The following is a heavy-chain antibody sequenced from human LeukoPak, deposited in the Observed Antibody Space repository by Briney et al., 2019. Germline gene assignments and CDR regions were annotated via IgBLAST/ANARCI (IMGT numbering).Heavy chain of an antibody. CDR3: ARVLDYYYYMDV. J-gene: IGHJ6*03. Sequence: PGGSLRLSCAASGFTFSDHYIDWVRQAPGKGLEWVGRTRNKANSYTTEFAASVKGGFTLSRDDSKNSLYLQMNSLKTEDTAVYYCARVLDYYYYMDVWGKGTTVTVSS. CDR2: TRNKANSYTT. V-gene: IGHV3-72*01. CDR1: GFTFSDHY.